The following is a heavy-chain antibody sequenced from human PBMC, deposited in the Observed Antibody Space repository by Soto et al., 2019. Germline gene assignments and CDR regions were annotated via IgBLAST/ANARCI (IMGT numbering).Heavy chain of an antibody. CDR1: GYTFTRYA. Sequence: ASVKVSCKASGYTFTRYAMHWVRQAPGQSLEWMGWTNTGNTKYSQKFQGRVTFIRDTSATTAYMKLSSLRSEDTAVYYCARDPVRTGWYSLSYYFDYWGQGTLVTVSS. V-gene: IGHV1-3*04. D-gene: IGHD6-19*01. CDR2: TNTGNT. CDR3: ARDPVRTGWYSLSYYFDY. J-gene: IGHJ4*02.